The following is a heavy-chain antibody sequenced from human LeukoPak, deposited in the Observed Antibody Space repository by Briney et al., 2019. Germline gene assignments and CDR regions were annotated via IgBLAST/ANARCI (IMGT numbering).Heavy chain of an antibody. J-gene: IGHJ4*02. D-gene: IGHD3-10*01. CDR2: ISVSGGTT. CDR3: ARVVPPTDYGSGSYFWDPYYFDY. Sequence: PGGSLRLSCAASGFTLSTYAMGWVRQAPGRGLEWVSSISVSGGTTYYADSVKGRFTISRDNSKNTLYLQMNSQRAEDTAVYYCARVVPPTDYGSGSYFWDPYYFDYWGQGTLVTVSS. CDR1: GFTLSTYA. V-gene: IGHV3-23*01.